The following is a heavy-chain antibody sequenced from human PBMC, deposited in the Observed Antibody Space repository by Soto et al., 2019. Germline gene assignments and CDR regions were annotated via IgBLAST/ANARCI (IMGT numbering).Heavy chain of an antibody. V-gene: IGHV4-59*11. CDR3: ARDRRTTGWFYFDY. D-gene: IGHD6-19*01. CDR2: IYYNGSA. Sequence: QVQLQESGPGLVKPSGTLSLTCSVSGDSITTHYWNWIRQTPGKGLEWIGDIYYNGSANYNPSLKSRVTISLDTSGTQFSLRLRSVTAADTAVYFCARDRRTTGWFYFDYWGQGTLVTVSS. J-gene: IGHJ4*02. CDR1: GDSITTHY.